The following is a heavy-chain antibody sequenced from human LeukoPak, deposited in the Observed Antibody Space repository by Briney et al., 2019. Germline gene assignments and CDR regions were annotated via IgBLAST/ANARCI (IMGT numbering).Heavy chain of an antibody. CDR3: ARRYSGSYRFDY. J-gene: IGHJ4*02. CDR1: GYSFTSYW. V-gene: IGHV5-51*01. D-gene: IGHD1-26*01. Sequence: HGESLKISCKGSGYSFTSYWIGWLRQMTGRGLEWMGIIYTDNSDVRYSLSFRGQVTISADKSISTAYLQWSSLKTSDTAMYYCARRYSGSYRFDYWGQGTLVTVSS. CDR2: IYTDNSDV.